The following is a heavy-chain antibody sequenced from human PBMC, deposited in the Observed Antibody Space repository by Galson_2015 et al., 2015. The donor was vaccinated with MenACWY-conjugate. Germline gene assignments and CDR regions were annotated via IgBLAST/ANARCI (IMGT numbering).Heavy chain of an antibody. V-gene: IGHV3-23*01. J-gene: IGHJ4*02. CDR3: AKVGGSGSYANPFDY. D-gene: IGHD3-10*01. CDR1: GFTFSNYA. Sequence: SLRLSCAASGFTFSNYAMTWIRQAPGKGLEWVSSISHSGGNTYYADSVKGRFTISRDNSKNTVYLQMNSLRADDTAVYYCAKVGGSGSYANPFDYWGQGTLVTVSS. CDR2: ISHSGGNT.